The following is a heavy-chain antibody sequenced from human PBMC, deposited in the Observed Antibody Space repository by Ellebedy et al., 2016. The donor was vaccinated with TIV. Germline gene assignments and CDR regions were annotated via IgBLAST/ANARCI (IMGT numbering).Heavy chain of an antibody. CDR1: GFTFSRYG. J-gene: IGHJ3*02. CDR3: ARDRVAGGYWGAYGSDI. CDR2: IWYDGSDK. V-gene: IGHV3-33*01. Sequence: GESLKISXVASGFTFSRYGIHWVRQAPGKGLEWVAVIWYDGSDKYYADSVEGRFTISRDNSKNTLYLQMNSLRADDTAVYYCARDRVAGGYWGAYGSDIWGQGTMVTVSS. D-gene: IGHD2-21*01.